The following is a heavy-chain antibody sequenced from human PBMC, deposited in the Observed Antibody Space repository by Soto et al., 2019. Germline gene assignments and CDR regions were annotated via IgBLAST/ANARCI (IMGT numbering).Heavy chain of an antibody. CDR1: GFIFDDYA. V-gene: IGHV3-9*01. CDR3: ATFRAAP. CDR2: ITWDSGTI. J-gene: IGHJ5*02. D-gene: IGHD6-13*01. Sequence: EVQLVESGGGLVQPGRSLRLSCAASGFIFDDYAMHWVRQAPGKGLEWVSGITWDSGTIGYADSVKGRFTISRDNAKNSLYLQMNNLRTEDTAVYYCATFRAAPWGQGTLVIVSS.